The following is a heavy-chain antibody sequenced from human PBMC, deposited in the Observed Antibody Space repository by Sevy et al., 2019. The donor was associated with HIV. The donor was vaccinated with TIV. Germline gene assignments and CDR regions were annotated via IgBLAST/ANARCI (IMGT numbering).Heavy chain of an antibody. D-gene: IGHD2-2*01. Sequence: ASVKVSCKASGYTFTSYGISWVRQAPGQGLEWMGWISAYNGNTNYAQKLQGRVTMTTDTSTGTAYMELMSLRSDDTAVYYCAREIVPAATQNYYYYYGMDVWGQGTTVTVSS. V-gene: IGHV1-18*01. CDR3: AREIVPAATQNYYYYYGMDV. J-gene: IGHJ6*02. CDR1: GYTFTSYG. CDR2: ISAYNGNT.